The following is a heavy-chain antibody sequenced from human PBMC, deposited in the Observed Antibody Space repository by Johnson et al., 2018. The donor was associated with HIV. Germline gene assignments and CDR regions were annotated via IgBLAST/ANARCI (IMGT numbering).Heavy chain of an antibody. CDR2: ISYDGSAK. CDR1: GFTFSNYA. J-gene: IGHJ3*02. D-gene: IGHD3-3*01. Sequence: QVQLVESGGGVVQPGRPLRLSCAASGFTFSNYAMHWVRQAPGKGLEWVAVISYDGSAKYYADSVKGRFTISRDNSKNTLYLQMNSLRAEDTAVYYCASDGGEWLLSTAFDIWGQGTMVTVSS. V-gene: IGHV3-30*14. CDR3: ASDGGEWLLSTAFDI.